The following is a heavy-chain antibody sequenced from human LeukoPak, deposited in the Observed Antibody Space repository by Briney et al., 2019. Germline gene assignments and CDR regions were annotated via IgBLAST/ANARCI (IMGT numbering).Heavy chain of an antibody. CDR1: GFPFSTPFNINA. CDR2: MNHVGTII. V-gene: IGHV3-21*06. D-gene: IGHD1-26*01. J-gene: IGHJ3*02. CDR3: ASGPRWVGAHWAHSFDI. Sequence: GGSLRLSCAASGFPFSTPFNINAMTWVRQAPGKGLEWVATMNHVGTIIHYADSVKGRFTISRDNAKNSLYLQMNSLRAEDTAVYFCASGPRWVGAHWAHSFDIWGQGTMVTVSS.